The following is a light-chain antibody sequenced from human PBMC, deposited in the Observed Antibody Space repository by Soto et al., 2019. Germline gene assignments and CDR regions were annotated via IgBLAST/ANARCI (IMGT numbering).Light chain of an antibody. CDR1: QTISSW. J-gene: IGKJ4*01. Sequence: DIQMTQSPSTLSGSVGDRVTITCRASQTISSWLAWYQQKPGKXPKLLIYKASTLESGVPSRFSGXGYGTEFTLTISSLQPDDFATYYCQQYNSYPLTFGGGTKVDIK. CDR2: KAS. CDR3: QQYNSYPLT. V-gene: IGKV1-5*03.